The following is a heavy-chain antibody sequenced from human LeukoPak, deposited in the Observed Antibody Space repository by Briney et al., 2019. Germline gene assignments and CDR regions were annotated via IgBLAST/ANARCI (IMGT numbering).Heavy chain of an antibody. CDR2: ISGSGGST. CDR3: ARGEDYGDYFDY. CDR1: GFTFSSYA. J-gene: IGHJ4*02. Sequence: GGSLRLSCAASGFTFSSYAMSWVRQAPGKGLEWVSGISGSGGSTYYADSVKGRFTVSRDNSKSTLYLQVNSLRAEDTAVYYCARGEDYGDYFDYWGQGTLVTVSS. D-gene: IGHD4-17*01. V-gene: IGHV3-23*01.